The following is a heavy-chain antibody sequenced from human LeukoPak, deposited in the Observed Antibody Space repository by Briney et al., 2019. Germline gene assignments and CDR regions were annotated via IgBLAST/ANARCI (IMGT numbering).Heavy chain of an antibody. CDR2: TWYDGSNK. D-gene: IGHD3-10*01. V-gene: IGHV3-33*01. CDR1: GITFNA. J-gene: IGHJ4*01. Sequence: GGSLRLSCAASGITFNAIDWVRQAGGTGLEGVALTWYDGSNKYYADSVKGRFTISRDDSNNMVYLHMNSLRADDTTVYCITIELFGSGSWPDYWGHRNLVSVSS. CDR3: TIELFGSGSWPDY.